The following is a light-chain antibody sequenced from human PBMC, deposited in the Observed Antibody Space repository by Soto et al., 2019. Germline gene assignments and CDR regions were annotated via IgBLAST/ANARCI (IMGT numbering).Light chain of an antibody. V-gene: IGKV3-20*01. CDR2: GSF. CDR1: QSVSSSY. Sequence: EIVLTQSPGTLSLSPGERATLSCRASQSVSSSYLAWYQQKPGQAPRLLIYGSFYRATGIPDRFSGSGSGTDFTLTISRLEPEDFAVYYCQPYDNSPGYTFGQGTKLEIK. CDR3: QPYDNSPGYT. J-gene: IGKJ2*01.